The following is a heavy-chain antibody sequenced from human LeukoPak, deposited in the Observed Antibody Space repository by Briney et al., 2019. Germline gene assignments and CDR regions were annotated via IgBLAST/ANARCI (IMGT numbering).Heavy chain of an antibody. Sequence: SETLSLTCTVSGGSISSYYWSWIRQPAGKGLEWVGRTYTSGRTNYNPSLKSRVTMSVDTSKNQFSLKLSSVTAADTAVYYCARGYSNSGSYVGWFDPWGQGTLVTVSS. V-gene: IGHV4-4*07. D-gene: IGHD1-26*01. CDR3: ARGYSNSGSYVGWFDP. J-gene: IGHJ5*02. CDR1: GGSISSYY. CDR2: TYTSGRT.